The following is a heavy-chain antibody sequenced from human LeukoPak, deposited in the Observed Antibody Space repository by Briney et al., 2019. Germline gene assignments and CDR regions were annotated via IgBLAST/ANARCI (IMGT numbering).Heavy chain of an antibody. V-gene: IGHV3-48*03. D-gene: IGHD2-21*01. CDR2: LSLTGTTI. Sequence: GGSLRLSCTASGFSLSGFGMNWVRRAPGRGLEWISYLSLTGTTIFYADSVQGRFTISRDNAKNALYLQMDNLRAEDTAVYYCARDSRRAVIYYYYYGMDVWGQGTTVTVSS. CDR3: ARDSRRAVIYYYYYGMDV. CDR1: GFSLSGFG. J-gene: IGHJ6*02.